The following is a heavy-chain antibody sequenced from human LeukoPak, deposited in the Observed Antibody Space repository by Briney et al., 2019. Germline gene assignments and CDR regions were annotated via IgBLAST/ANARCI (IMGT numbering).Heavy chain of an antibody. CDR2: IDPSDSEA. D-gene: IGHD5-18*01. Sequence: GESLKISCKASGYSFTTYWIGWVRQMPGKGLEWMGIIDPSDSEARYTPSFEGQVTISADKSLTTAYLQWNSLKASDTALYYCARQTAMGRSGDYWGQGTLVTVSS. V-gene: IGHV5-51*01. J-gene: IGHJ4*02. CDR1: GYSFTTYW. CDR3: ARQTAMGRSGDY.